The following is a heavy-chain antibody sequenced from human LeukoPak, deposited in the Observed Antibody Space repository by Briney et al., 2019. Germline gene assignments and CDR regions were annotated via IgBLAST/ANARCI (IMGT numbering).Heavy chain of an antibody. V-gene: IGHV4-61*02. Sequence: SETLSLTCTVSGGSISSGSYYWSWIRQPAGKGLEWIGRIYTSGSTNYNPSLKSRVTISVDTSKNQFSLKLSSVTAADTAVYYCSAGRDYWGQGTLVTVSS. CDR1: GGSISSGSYY. J-gene: IGHJ4*02. D-gene: IGHD6-13*01. CDR2: IYTSGST. CDR3: SAGRDY.